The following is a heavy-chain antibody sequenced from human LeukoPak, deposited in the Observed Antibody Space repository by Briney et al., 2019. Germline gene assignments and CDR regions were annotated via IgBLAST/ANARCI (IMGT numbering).Heavy chain of an antibody. CDR3: ARGFRGVIIRRNWFDP. CDR1: GGSFSGYY. J-gene: IGHJ5*02. Sequence: SETLSLTCAVYGGSFSGYYWSWIRQPPGKGLEWVGEINHSGSTNYNPSLKSRVTISVDTSKNQFSLKLSSVTAADTAVYYCARGFRGVIIRRNWFDPWGQGTLVTVSS. D-gene: IGHD3-10*01. V-gene: IGHV4-34*01. CDR2: INHSGST.